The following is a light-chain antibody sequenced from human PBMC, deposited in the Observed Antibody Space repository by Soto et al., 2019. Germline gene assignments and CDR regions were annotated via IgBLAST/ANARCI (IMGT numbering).Light chain of an antibody. Sequence: QSALTQPASVSGSPGQSITISCTGTSSDVGGYKYVSWYQQHPGKAPKLIIYDVNNRPSGVSNRFSGSKSGNTASLTISGLQAEDEADYYCRSYTSSRTWVFGGGTKVTVL. J-gene: IGLJ1*01. CDR3: RSYTSSRTWV. V-gene: IGLV2-14*03. CDR2: DVN. CDR1: SSDVGGYKY.